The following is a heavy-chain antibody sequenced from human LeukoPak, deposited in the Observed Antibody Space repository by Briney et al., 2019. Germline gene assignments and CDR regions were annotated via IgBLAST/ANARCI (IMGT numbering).Heavy chain of an antibody. V-gene: IGHV4-30-2*01. J-gene: IGHJ4*02. CDR3: ARGFYGSGSQFDY. CDR2: IFRTGHT. Sequence: SETLSLTCAVSGGSISSGDYPWSWIRQPPGKGLEWIGYIFRTGHTSYNPSLKSRVTISVDMSKNQLSLKLSSVTAADTAVYYCARGFYGSGSQFDYWGQGTLVTVSS. D-gene: IGHD3-10*01. CDR1: GGSISSGDYP.